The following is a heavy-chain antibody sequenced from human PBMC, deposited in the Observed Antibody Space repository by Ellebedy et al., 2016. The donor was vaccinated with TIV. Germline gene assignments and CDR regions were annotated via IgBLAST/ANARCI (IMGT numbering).Heavy chain of an antibody. CDR3: ARESDDYGDYFDY. Sequence: ASVKVSCXASGYSFTGYYMHWVRQAPEQGLEWMGCINPTSGGTNYAQKFQDWVTMTRDTSISTAYMELSSLKSDDTAIYYCARESDDYGDYFDYWGQGTLVTVSS. CDR1: GYSFTGYY. V-gene: IGHV1-2*04. J-gene: IGHJ4*02. D-gene: IGHD4-17*01. CDR2: INPTSGGT.